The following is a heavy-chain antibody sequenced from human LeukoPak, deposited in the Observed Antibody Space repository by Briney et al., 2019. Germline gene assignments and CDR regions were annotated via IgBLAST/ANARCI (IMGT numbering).Heavy chain of an antibody. CDR3: ARVSVGATKLACFDY. CDR1: GDTFTSYY. CDR2: INPSGGST. Sequence: ASVKVSCKASGDTFTSYYMHWVRQAPGQGLEWMGIINPSGGSTSYAQKFQGRVTMTRDMSTSTVYMELSSLRSGDTAVYYCARVSVGATKLACFDYWGQGTLVTVSS. D-gene: IGHD1-26*01. V-gene: IGHV1-46*01. J-gene: IGHJ4*02.